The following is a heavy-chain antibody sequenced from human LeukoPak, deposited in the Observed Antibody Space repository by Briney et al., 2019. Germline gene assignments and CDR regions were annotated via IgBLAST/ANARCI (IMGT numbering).Heavy chain of an antibody. V-gene: IGHV1-2*06. J-gene: IGHJ6*02. Sequence: APVKVSCKASGYTFTGYYMHWVRQAPGQGLEWMGRINPNSGGTNYAQKFQGRVTMTRDTSISTAYMELSRLRSDDTAVYYCARDEYYDSSGYSADYYYYGMDVWGQGTTVTVSS. CDR1: GYTFTGYY. CDR2: INPNSGGT. CDR3: ARDEYYDSSGYSADYYYYGMDV. D-gene: IGHD3-22*01.